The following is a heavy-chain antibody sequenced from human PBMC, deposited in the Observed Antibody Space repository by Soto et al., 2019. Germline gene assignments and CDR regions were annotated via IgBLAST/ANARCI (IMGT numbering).Heavy chain of an antibody. J-gene: IGHJ4*02. Sequence: GGSLRLSCAASGFTLRDYAMSWVRQAPGKGLEWVSAIGGSSGSTYYADSVKGRFTISRDDSKSTLYLQMYSLRVEDTAMYYCARDEIQIWSYVGSFDYWGQGSLVTVSS. V-gene: IGHV3-23*01. CDR2: IGGSSGST. CDR3: ARDEIQIWSYVGSFDY. D-gene: IGHD5-18*01. CDR1: GFTLRDYA.